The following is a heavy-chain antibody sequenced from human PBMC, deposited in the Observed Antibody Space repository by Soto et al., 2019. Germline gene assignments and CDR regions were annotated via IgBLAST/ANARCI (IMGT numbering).Heavy chain of an antibody. D-gene: IGHD2-2*01. CDR2: IYYSGST. CDR3: ARHSSTSCYDY. CDR1: GGSISSYY. J-gene: IGHJ4*02. V-gene: IGHV4-59*08. Sequence: QVQLQESGPGLVKPSETLSLTCTVSGGSISSYYWSWIRQPPGKGLEWIGYIYYSGSTNYNPSLKSXXTXSXXTSKNQFSLKLSSVTAADTAVYYCARHSSTSCYDYWGQGTLVTASS.